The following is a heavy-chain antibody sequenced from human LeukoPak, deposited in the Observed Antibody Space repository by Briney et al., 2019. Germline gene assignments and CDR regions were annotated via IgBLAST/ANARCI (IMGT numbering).Heavy chain of an antibody. CDR3: ARDLRHVKWELRDC. V-gene: IGHV3-30*04. CDR1: GFAFTSYP. CDR2: ISYDGSNK. D-gene: IGHD1-26*01. J-gene: IGHJ4*02. Sequence: GGSLRLSCVASGFAFTSYPMHWVRQAPGKGLEWLALISYDGSNKDYADSVKGRFTVSRDNSRNTLYLQMISLRAEDTAVYYCARDLRHVKWELRDCWGQGTLVTVSS.